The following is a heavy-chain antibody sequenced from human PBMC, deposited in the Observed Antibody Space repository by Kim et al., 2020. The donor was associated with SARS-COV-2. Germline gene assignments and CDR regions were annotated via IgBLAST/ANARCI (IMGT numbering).Heavy chain of an antibody. D-gene: IGHD3-22*01. CDR1: GFIFSDAW. CDR3: ATGLNYFDASGYRNDALDI. J-gene: IGHJ3*02. V-gene: IGHV3-15*04. CDR2: IGSKINDGTT. Sequence: GGSLRLSCAASGFIFSDAWITWVRQAPGKGLEWVGRIGSKINDGTTDYAAPVKDRVTISGDDSKNTVFLHMSSLKSEDTAVYYCATGLNYFDASGYRNDALDIWGQGTMVTVSS.